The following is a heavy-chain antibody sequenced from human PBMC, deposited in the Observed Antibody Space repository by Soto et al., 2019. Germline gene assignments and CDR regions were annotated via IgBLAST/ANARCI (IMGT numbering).Heavy chain of an antibody. J-gene: IGHJ6*02. CDR2: IYHTGTT. CDR3: AATVFGEYSHYALDV. D-gene: IGHD3-3*01. V-gene: IGHV4-30-2*01. Sequence: QLQLQESGSGLVKPSQTLSLTCAVSGDSITSVGYSWSWIRQPPGKALEWIGYIYHTGTTYYTAALKSRVPISLARSKNQISLSLNSVPAADTAVYYCAATVFGEYSHYALDVWGQGTTVTVSS. CDR1: GDSITSVGYS.